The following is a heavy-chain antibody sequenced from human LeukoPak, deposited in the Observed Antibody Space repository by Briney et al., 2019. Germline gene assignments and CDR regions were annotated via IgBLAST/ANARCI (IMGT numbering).Heavy chain of an antibody. V-gene: IGHV3-30*02. D-gene: IGHD4-17*01. CDR3: AKTPGDYYYYYYYGMDV. J-gene: IGHJ6*02. CDR2: IRYDGSNK. CDR1: GFTFSSYG. Sequence: PGGSLRLSCAASGFTFSSYGMHWVRQAPGKGLEWVAFIRYDGSNKYYADSVKGRFTISRDNSKSTLYLQMNSLRAEDTAVYYCAKTPGDYYYYYYYGMDVWGQGTTVTVSS.